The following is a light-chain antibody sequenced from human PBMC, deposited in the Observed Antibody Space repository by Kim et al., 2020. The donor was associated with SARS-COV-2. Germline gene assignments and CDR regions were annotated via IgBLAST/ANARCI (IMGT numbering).Light chain of an antibody. CDR1: QTVSSSY. J-gene: IGKJ4*01. CDR3: QQYGSS. CDR2: GTS. V-gene: IGKV3-20*01. Sequence: DIVLTQSPGTLSLSPGERATLSCRASQTVSSSYLAWYHQKPGQAPRLLIYGTSTRATGVPDRFSGSGSGTDFTLTISRLEPEDFAVYYCQQYGSSFGGGTKVDIK.